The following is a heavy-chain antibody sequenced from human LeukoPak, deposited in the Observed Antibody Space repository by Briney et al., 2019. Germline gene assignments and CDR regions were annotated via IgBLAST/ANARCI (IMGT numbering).Heavy chain of an antibody. CDR2: IYYSGST. CDR1: GGSISSGSYY. J-gene: IGHJ6*03. CDR3: ASELVGARYSGNSKVIGWYYMDV. Sequence: SETLSLTCTVSGGSISSGSYYWSWIRQPPGKGLEWIGYIYYSGSTNYNPSLKSRVTISVDTSKNQFSLKLSSVTAADTAVYYCASELVGARYSGNSKVIGWYYMDVWGKGTTVTVSS. V-gene: IGHV4-61*01. D-gene: IGHD1-26*01.